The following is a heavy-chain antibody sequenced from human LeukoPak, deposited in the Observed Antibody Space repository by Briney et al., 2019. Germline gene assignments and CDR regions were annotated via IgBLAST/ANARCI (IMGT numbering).Heavy chain of an antibody. V-gene: IGHV3-66*02. Sequence: GGSLRLSCAASGFTVSSNYMSWVSQAQGKGLEWVSVIYSGGSTYYADSVKGRFTISRDNSKNTLYLQMNSLRAEDTAVYYCARPYYGSGSGDYWGQGPLVTVSS. CDR2: IYSGGST. D-gene: IGHD3-10*01. J-gene: IGHJ4*02. CDR3: ARPYYGSGSGDY. CDR1: GFTVSSNY.